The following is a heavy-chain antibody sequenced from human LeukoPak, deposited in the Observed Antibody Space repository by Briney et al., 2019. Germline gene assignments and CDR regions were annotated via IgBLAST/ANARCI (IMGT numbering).Heavy chain of an antibody. CDR3: AREAGPSSSWYKALDY. D-gene: IGHD6-13*01. CDR2: IYRSGST. CDR1: GYSISSGYY. V-gene: IGHV4-38-2*02. Sequence: SETLSLTCAVSGYSISSGYYWGWIRQPPGKGLGWIGSIYRSGSTYYNPSLKSRVTISVDTSKNQFSLKLSSVTAADTAVYYCAREAGPSSSWYKALDYWGQGTLVTVSS. J-gene: IGHJ4*02.